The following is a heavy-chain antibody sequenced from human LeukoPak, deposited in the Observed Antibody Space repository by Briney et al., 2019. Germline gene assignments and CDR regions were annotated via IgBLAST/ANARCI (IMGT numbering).Heavy chain of an antibody. Sequence: SETLSLTCAVYGGSFSGYYWSWIGQPPGKGLEWIGEINHSGSTNYNPSLKSRVTISVDTSKNQFSLKLSSVTAADTAVYYCARGVEGIVVVPAYFDYWGQGTLVTVSS. CDR1: GGSFSGYY. V-gene: IGHV4-34*01. D-gene: IGHD2-2*01. J-gene: IGHJ4*02. CDR3: ARGVEGIVVVPAYFDY. CDR2: INHSGST.